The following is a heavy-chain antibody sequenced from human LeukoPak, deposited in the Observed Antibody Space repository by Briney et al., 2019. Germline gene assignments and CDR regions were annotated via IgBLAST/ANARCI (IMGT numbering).Heavy chain of an antibody. V-gene: IGHV3-7*03. CDR1: GFTFSSYW. J-gene: IGHJ4*02. CDR3: AIGQTTMTN. Sequence: GGSLRLSCAASGFTFSSYWMSWVRQAPGKGLEWVANIKQDGSEKSYVDSVKGRFTISRDNTKNSLYLQMNSLRAEDTAVYYCAIGQTTMTNWGQGTLVTVSS. D-gene: IGHD4-17*01. CDR2: IKQDGSEK.